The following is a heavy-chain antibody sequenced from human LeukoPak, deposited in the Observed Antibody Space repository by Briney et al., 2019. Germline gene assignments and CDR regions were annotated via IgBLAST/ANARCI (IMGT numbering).Heavy chain of an antibody. CDR2: IRYDGSHK. J-gene: IGHJ4*02. D-gene: IGHD1-1*01. CDR1: GFSYSSYG. V-gene: IGHV3-30*02. Sequence: GGSLRLSCAASGFSYSSYGMHWVRQAPGKGLEWVAFIRYDGSHKKYADSLKGRFTISRDNARNSLYLQMNGLRAEDTAVYYCARDQDWNDRGGLDYWGQGTLVTVSS. CDR3: ARDQDWNDRGGLDY.